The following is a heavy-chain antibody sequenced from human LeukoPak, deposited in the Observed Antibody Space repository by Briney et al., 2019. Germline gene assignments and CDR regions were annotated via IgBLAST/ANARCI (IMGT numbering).Heavy chain of an antibody. V-gene: IGHV4-39*07. D-gene: IGHD6-13*01. CDR3: ARDNIAAADFDY. J-gene: IGHJ4*02. CDR2: IYYSGST. CDR1: GGSISSSSYY. Sequence: SETLSLTCTVSGGSISSSSYYWGWIRQPPGKGLEWIGSIYYSGSTYYNPSLKSRVTISVDTSKNQFSLKLSSVTAADTAVYYCARDNIAAADFDYWGQGTLVTVSS.